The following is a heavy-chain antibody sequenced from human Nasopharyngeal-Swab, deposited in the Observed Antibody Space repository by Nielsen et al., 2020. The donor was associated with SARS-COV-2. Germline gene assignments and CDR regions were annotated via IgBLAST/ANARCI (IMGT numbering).Heavy chain of an antibody. CDR1: GFIFSSYG. J-gene: IGHJ6*02. Sequence: GSLKISCAASGFIFSSYGMHWVRQAPGKGLEWAAVISYDGINKYNADSVKGRFTISRDNSKDTLYLQMNSLRAEDTAVYYCAKEGPGMFGVVGLDVWGQGTTVTVSS. V-gene: IGHV3-30*18. CDR3: AKEGPGMFGVVGLDV. D-gene: IGHD3-3*01. CDR2: ISYDGINK.